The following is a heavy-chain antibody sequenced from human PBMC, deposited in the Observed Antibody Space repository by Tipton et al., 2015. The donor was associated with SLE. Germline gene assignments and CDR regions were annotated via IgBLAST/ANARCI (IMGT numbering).Heavy chain of an antibody. Sequence: SLRLSCVASGFTFSTHSMNWVRQAPGKGLEWVSVIYAGHTTYYKDSVKGRFTISRDNAKKSLYLQMNSLRAEDTAVYYCARVSKSDSVFDYWGQGTLVTVSS. V-gene: IGHV3-53*01. CDR3: ARVSKSDSVFDY. CDR1: GFTFSTHS. CDR2: IYAGHTT. J-gene: IGHJ4*02.